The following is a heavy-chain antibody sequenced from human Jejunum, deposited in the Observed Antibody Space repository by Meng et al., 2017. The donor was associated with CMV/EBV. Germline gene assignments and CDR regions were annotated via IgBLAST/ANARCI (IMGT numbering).Heavy chain of an antibody. J-gene: IGHJ4*02. CDR3: AKDRDGNSYFYFDY. V-gene: IGHV3-23*01. CDR1: GFSFRNNV. Sequence: ASGFSFRNNVMNWVRQTPGKGLEWVSSISDSGKNTYYADSVKGRFTISRDNSKNTLYLQMNSLRGEDTAVYYYAKDRDGNSYFYFDYWGQGTLVTVSS. D-gene: IGHD2/OR15-2a*01. CDR2: ISDSGKNT.